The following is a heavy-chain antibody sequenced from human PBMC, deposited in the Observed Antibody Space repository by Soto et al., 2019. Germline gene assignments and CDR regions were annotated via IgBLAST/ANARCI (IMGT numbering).Heavy chain of an antibody. CDR2: ISSSSSTI. CDR1: GFTFTTYV. Sequence: PGGSLRLSCAASGFTFTTYVMSWVRQAPGKGLEWVSYISSSSSTIYYADSVKGRFTISRDNAKNSLYLQMNSLRAEDTAVYYCARGGLTTVTTFDYWGQGTLVTVSS. J-gene: IGHJ4*02. D-gene: IGHD4-17*01. CDR3: ARGGLTTVTTFDY. V-gene: IGHV3-48*01.